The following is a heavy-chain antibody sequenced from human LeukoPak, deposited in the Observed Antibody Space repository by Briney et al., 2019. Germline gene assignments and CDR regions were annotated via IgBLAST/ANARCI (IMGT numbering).Heavy chain of an antibody. Sequence: SVKVSCKASGGTFRSYAISWVRQAPGQGLEWMGGIIPIFGTANYAQKFQGRVTITADESTSTAYMELSSLRSEDTAVYYCARDLGLYGGNSALDYWGQGTLVTVSS. CDR1: GGTFRSYA. CDR3: ARDLGLYGGNSALDY. J-gene: IGHJ4*02. CDR2: IIPIFGTA. V-gene: IGHV1-69*13. D-gene: IGHD4-23*01.